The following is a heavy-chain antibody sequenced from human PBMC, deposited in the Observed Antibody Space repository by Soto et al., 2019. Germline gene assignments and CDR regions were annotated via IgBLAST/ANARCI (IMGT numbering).Heavy chain of an antibody. V-gene: IGHV4-30-4*01. CDR2: IYYSGST. CDR1: GGSISSGDYY. J-gene: IGHJ6*02. Sequence: SETLSLTCTVSGGSISSGDYYWSWIRQPPGKGLKWVGYIYYSGSTYYNPSLKSRVTISVDTSKNQFSLKLSSVTAADTAVYYCARDPPGNGMDVWGQGTTVTVSS. CDR3: ARDPPGNGMDV.